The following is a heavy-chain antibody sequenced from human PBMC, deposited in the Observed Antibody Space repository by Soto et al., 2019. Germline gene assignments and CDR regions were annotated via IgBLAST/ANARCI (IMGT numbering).Heavy chain of an antibody. CDR1: GFTFSSYS. CDR3: ARAFGEWFPFDY. J-gene: IGHJ4*02. V-gene: IGHV3-21*01. CDR2: ISSSSSYI. Sequence: EVQLVESGGGLVKPGGSLRLSCAASGFTFSSYSMNWVRQAPGKGLEWVSSISSSSSYIYYADSVKGRFTISRDNAKNSLYLQMNSLSAEDTDVYDWARAFGEWFPFDYWGQGTLVTVSS. D-gene: IGHD3-3*01.